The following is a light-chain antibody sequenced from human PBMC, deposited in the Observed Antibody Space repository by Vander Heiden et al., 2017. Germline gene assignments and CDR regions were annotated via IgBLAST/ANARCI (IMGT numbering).Light chain of an antibody. Sequence: EIVLTHPPATRPLCPGERATRSRRASQRVSSYLAWYQQKPGQAPSLLIYDASNRATGIPARFSGSGSGTDFTLTISSLEPEDFAVYYCQQRSNWPLTFGGGTKVEIK. V-gene: IGKV3-11*01. J-gene: IGKJ4*01. CDR1: QRVSSY. CDR3: QQRSNWPLT. CDR2: DAS.